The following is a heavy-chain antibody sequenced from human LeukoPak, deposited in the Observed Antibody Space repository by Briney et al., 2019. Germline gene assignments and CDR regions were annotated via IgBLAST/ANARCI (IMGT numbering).Heavy chain of an antibody. J-gene: IGHJ5*02. CDR2: IYHSGYT. Sequence: PSETLSLTCAVSGYSISNGYYWGWIRQPPGNGLEWIVTIYHSGYTYYNPSLKSRVTISLDTSKNQFSLKLTSVTAADTAVYYCASDAYDDGGNPINFFDPSGQGTLVTVSS. CDR1: GYSISNGYY. CDR3: ASDAYDDGGNPINFFDP. D-gene: IGHD4-23*01. V-gene: IGHV4-38-2*01.